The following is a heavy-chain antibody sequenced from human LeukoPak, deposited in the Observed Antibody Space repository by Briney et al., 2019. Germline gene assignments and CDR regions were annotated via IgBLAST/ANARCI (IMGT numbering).Heavy chain of an antibody. D-gene: IGHD6-19*01. CDR2: IYTSGST. J-gene: IGHJ4*02. V-gene: IGHV4-61*02. Sequence: PSQTLSLTCTVSGGSISCGSYYWSWIRQPAGKGLEWIGCIYTSGSTNYNPSLKSRVTISVDTSKNQFSLKLSSVTAADTAVYYCASSPLAVAGMGEYFDYWGQGALVTVSS. CDR1: GGSISCGSYY. CDR3: ASSPLAVAGMGEYFDY.